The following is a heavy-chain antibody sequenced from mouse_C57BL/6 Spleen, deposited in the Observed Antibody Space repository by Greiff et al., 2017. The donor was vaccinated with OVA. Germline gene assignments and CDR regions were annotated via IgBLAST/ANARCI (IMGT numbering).Heavy chain of an antibody. V-gene: IGHV1-26*01. Sequence: EVQLQQSGPELVKPGASVKISCKASGYTFTDYYMNWVKQSHGKSLEWIGDINPNNGGTSYNQKFKGKATLTVDKSSSTAYMELSSLTSEDSAVYYCAYYYGSGYFDYWGQGTTLTVSS. J-gene: IGHJ2*01. CDR2: INPNNGGT. D-gene: IGHD1-1*01. CDR1: GYTFTDYY. CDR3: AYYYGSGYFDY.